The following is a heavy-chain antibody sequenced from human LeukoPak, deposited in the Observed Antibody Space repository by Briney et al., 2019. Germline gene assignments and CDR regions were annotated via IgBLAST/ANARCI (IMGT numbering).Heavy chain of an antibody. D-gene: IGHD4-11*01. J-gene: IGHJ5*02. CDR2: IYYSGST. CDR1: GGSISSYY. V-gene: IGHV4-59*06. CDR3: ARSRTTVRWFDP. Sequence: SETLSLTCTVSGGSISSYYWSWIRQPPGKGLEWIGYIYYSGSTYYNPSLKSRATISVDTSKNQFSLKLSSVTAADTAVYYCARSRTTVRWFDPWGQGTLVTVSS.